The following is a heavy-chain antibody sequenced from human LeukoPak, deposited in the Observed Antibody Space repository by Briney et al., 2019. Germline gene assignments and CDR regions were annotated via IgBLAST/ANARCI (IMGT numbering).Heavy chain of an antibody. D-gene: IGHD2-2*01. V-gene: IGHV3-30*02. Sequence: GGSLRLSCAASGFTFSSYAMSWVRQAPGKGLEWVAFIRYDGSNKYYADSVKGRFTISRDNSKNTLYLQMNSLRAEDTAVYYCAKGRASRLGSYYYYMDVWGKGTTVTISS. CDR3: AKGRASRLGSYYYYMDV. J-gene: IGHJ6*03. CDR1: GFTFSSYA. CDR2: IRYDGSNK.